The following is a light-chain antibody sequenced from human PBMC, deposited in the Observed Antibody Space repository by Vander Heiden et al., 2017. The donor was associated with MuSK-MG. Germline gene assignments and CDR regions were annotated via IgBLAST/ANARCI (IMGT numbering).Light chain of an antibody. Sequence: DIVMTQFPLSLPVTPGEPATISCKSSQSLLNTNDRHTWFDWYLQKPGQPPQLLIYFGSNRASGVPDRVSGSGSGTDFTLKISKVEADDVGTYYCMQGLQTPYTFGQGTKLEI. CDR3: MQGLQTPYT. CDR1: QSLLNTNDRHTW. V-gene: IGKV2-28*01. J-gene: IGKJ2*01. CDR2: FGS.